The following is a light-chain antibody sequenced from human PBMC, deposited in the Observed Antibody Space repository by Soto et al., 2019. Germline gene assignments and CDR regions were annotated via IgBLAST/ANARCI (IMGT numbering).Light chain of an antibody. CDR1: QSVNSY. V-gene: IGKV3-20*01. CDR2: GAS. J-gene: IGKJ4*01. Sequence: EIVLTQSPGTLSLSAGETATLSCRASQSVNSYLAWYQQKPGLAPRLLIYGASSRATGIPDRFGGSGSGTDFTLTISRLEPEDFAVYYCQQYGTSPELTFGGGTKVEIE. CDR3: QQYGTSPELT.